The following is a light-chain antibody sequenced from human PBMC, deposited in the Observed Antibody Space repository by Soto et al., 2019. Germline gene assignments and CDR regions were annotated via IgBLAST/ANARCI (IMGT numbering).Light chain of an antibody. Sequence: EYVLKQSPATLSLSKGEGATLPCRASQSISSSYLSWYQQKPGQAPRLLIYGASTRATGIPARFSGSGRGSGTDFPLTISSLQPEDFAVYYCLQDYNLPITFGQVTRLEI. CDR2: GAS. CDR3: LQDYNLPIT. CDR1: QSISSSY. J-gene: IGKJ5*01. V-gene: IGKV3D-7*01.